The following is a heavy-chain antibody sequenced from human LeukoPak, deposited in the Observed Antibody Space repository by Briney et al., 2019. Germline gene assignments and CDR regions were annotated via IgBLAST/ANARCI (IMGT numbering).Heavy chain of an antibody. V-gene: IGHV1-2*02. CDR3: AREGGVGRGRGYFDY. D-gene: IGHD3-16*01. CDR2: INPNSGGT. CDR1: GYTFTGYY. Sequence: GASVKVSCKASGYTFTGYYMHWVRQAPGQGLEWMGWINPNSGGTNYAQKFQGRVTMTRDTSISTAYMGLSRLRSDDTAVYYCAREGGVGRGRGYFDYWGQGTLVTVSS. J-gene: IGHJ4*02.